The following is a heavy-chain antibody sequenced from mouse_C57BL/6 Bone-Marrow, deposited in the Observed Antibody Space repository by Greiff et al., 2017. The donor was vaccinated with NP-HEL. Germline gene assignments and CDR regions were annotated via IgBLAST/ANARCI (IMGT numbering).Heavy chain of an antibody. CDR1: GYTFTSSW. Sequence: QVQLQQPGAELVKPGASVKLSCKASGYTFTSSWMQWVKQRPGQGLEWIGEFDPSDSYTNSNQKLQGKATLSVDTSSSTAYMHLSSVTSEDTAVYYCARDDYWYVDVWGTGTTVTVSS. CDR3: ARDDYWYVDV. D-gene: IGHD2-3*01. V-gene: IGHV1-50*01. J-gene: IGHJ1*03. CDR2: FDPSDSYT.